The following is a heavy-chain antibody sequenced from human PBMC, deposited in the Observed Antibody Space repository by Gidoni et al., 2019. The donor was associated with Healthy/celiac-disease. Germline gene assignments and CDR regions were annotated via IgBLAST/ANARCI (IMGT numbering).Heavy chain of an antibody. CDR1: GFTFSNYW. D-gene: IGHD6-13*01. J-gene: IGHJ6*02. Sequence: EVQLVESGGGFVQPGGSLRLSCAASGFTFSNYWMHWVRQAPGKGLVWVSRSNSDGISTSYADSVKGRFTISRDNAKNTLYLQMNSLRAEDTAVYYCARSPGIAAAGTGYYYGMDVWGQGTTVTVSS. CDR2: SNSDGIST. V-gene: IGHV3-74*01. CDR3: ARSPGIAAAGTGYYYGMDV.